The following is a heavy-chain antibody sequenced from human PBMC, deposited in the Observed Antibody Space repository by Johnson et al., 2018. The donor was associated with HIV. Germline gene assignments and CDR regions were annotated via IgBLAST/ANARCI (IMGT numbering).Heavy chain of an antibody. CDR3: ARVIGYDSSGKACDM. V-gene: IGHV3-9*01. D-gene: IGHD3-22*01. Sequence: VQLVESGGGVIRPGGSLRLSCAASGFTFDDYAMHWVRQAPGKGLEWGSGISWNSGSIGHVDCVKGRFTISRDNAKNALYLQMNSLRAEDTALYYCARVIGYDSSGKACDMWGQGTMVIVSS. J-gene: IGHJ3*02. CDR2: ISWNSGSI. CDR1: GFTFDDYA.